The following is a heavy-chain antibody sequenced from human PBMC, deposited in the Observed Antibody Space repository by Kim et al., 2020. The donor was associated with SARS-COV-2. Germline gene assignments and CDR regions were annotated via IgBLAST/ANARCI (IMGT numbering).Heavy chain of an antibody. CDR1: GFTFSSYA. D-gene: IGHD2-2*01. J-gene: IGHJ4*02. CDR3: AIRTLPPPDSLDY. Sequence: GGSLRLSCAASGFTFSSYAMSWVCQAPGKGLEWVSAISGSGGSTYYADSVKGRFTISRDNSKNTLYLQMNSLRAEDTAVYYCAIRTLPPPDSLDYWGQGTLVTVSS. CDR2: ISGSGGST. V-gene: IGHV3-23*01.